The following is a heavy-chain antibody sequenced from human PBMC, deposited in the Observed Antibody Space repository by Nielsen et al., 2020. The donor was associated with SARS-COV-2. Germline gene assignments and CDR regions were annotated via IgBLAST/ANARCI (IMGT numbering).Heavy chain of an antibody. Sequence: GESLKISCAASGFIFSNYRMHWVRQAPGKGLVWVSHINPDESKTTCADSVKGRFTISRDNAKNTLYLQMNGLRAEDTAVYYCARLWDDGYYFDTGPYDYWGQGTLVTVSS. CDR3: ARLWDDGYYFDTGPYDY. V-gene: IGHV3-74*03. D-gene: IGHD3-22*01. CDR2: INPDESKT. CDR1: GFIFSNYR. J-gene: IGHJ4*02.